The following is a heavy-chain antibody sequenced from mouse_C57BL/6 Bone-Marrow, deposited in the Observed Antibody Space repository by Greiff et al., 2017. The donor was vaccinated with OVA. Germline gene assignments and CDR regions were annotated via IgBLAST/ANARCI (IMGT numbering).Heavy chain of an antibody. Sequence: QVQLKESGAELARPGASVKLSCKASGYTFTSYGISWVKQRTGQGLEWIGEIYPRSGNTYYNEKFKGKATLTADKSSSTAYMELRSLTSEDSAVYFCARYYYATRGPYYYAMDYWGQGTSVTVSS. J-gene: IGHJ4*01. D-gene: IGHD2-1*01. CDR1: GYTFTSYG. CDR2: IYPRSGNT. CDR3: ARYYYATRGPYYYAMDY. V-gene: IGHV1-81*01.